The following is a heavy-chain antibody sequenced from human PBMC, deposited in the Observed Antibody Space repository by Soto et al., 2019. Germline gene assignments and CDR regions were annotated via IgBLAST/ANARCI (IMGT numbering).Heavy chain of an antibody. D-gene: IGHD4-17*01. Sequence: GGSLRLSCAASGFTFSSYGMHWVRQAPGKGLEWVAVVSYDGNTKQYADSVKGRFTISRDTSNITLYLQMNSLTTEDTAVYYCARDRPYGDPNWFDPWGQGTLVTVSS. CDR1: GFTFSSYG. CDR3: ARDRPYGDPNWFDP. CDR2: VSYDGNTK. J-gene: IGHJ5*02. V-gene: IGHV3-30*03.